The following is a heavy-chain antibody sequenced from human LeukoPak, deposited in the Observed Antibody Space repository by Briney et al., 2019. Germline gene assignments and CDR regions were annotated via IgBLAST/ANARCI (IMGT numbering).Heavy chain of an antibody. CDR3: ARDDGPDVFDV. J-gene: IGHJ3*01. V-gene: IGHV3-11*05. Sequence: GGSLRLSCAASGFTVSSDYMSWVRQPPGKGLEWVSSISSSSSDTKYADSVKGRFTISRDNAKKSLYLQMNSLRAEDTAVYYCARDDGPDVFDVWGQGTAVTVSS. D-gene: IGHD2-8*01. CDR2: ISSSSSDT. CDR1: GFTVSSDY.